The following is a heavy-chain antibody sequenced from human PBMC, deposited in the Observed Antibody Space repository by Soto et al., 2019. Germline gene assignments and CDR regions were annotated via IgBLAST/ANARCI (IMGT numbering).Heavy chain of an antibody. J-gene: IGHJ4*02. CDR2: IRSKAYGGTT. CDR1: GFTFCYYV. V-gene: IGHV3-49*03. D-gene: IGHD1-26*01. Sequence: PGGSLILSCTASGFTFCYYVMSWFRQAPGKGLEWVGFIRSKAYGGTTEYAASVKGRFTISRDDSKSIAYLQMNSLKTEDTAVYYCTRATIVGATLADYWGQGTLVTISS. CDR3: TRATIVGATLADY.